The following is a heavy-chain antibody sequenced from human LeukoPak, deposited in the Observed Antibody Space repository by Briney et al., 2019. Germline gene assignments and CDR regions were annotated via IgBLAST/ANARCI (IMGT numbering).Heavy chain of an antibody. D-gene: IGHD6-13*01. V-gene: IGHV4-34*01. J-gene: IGHJ6*02. CDR1: GGSFSGYY. CDR2: INHSGST. Sequence: SETLSLTCAVYGGSFSGYYWSWIRQPPGKGLEWIGEINHSGSTNYNPSLKSRVTISVDTSKNQFSLKLSSVTAADTAVYYCARGYSSSWYYYYGMDVWGQGTTVTVSS. CDR3: ARGYSSSWYYYYGMDV.